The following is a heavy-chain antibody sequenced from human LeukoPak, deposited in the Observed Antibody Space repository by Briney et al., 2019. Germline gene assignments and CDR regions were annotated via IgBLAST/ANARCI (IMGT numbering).Heavy chain of an antibody. J-gene: IGHJ4*02. CDR2: IHYSGST. D-gene: IGHD6-19*01. CDR3: ARHISSGFDY. V-gene: IGHV4-59*08. CDR1: GGSFSSYY. Sequence: PSETLSLTCAVYGGSFSSYYWSWIRQPPGKGLEWIGYIHYSGSTKYNPSLESRVTVSVDTSKNQFSLKLRSVTATDTAVYYCARHISSGFDYWGQGTLVTVSS.